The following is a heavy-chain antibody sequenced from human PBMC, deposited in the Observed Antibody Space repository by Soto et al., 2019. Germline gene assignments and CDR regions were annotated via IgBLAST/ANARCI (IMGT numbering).Heavy chain of an antibody. D-gene: IGHD3-10*01. Sequence: EVQLLESGGGLVQPGGSLRLSCAASGFPFTSYGMSWVRQAPGKGLEWVSGISDGPSTTYYADSVKGRFTISRDNSTNTIYLQMNNLRAEDTAVYYCTKDSGWTAAAWCQGTLVTVSS. CDR1: GFPFTSYG. CDR2: ISDGPSTT. V-gene: IGHV3-23*01. CDR3: TKDSGWTAAA. J-gene: IGHJ5*02.